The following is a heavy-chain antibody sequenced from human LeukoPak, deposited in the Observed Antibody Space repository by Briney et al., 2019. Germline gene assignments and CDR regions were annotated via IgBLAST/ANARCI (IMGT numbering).Heavy chain of an antibody. Sequence: PGGSLRLSCATSGFTFGSYAMTWVRQAPGKGLEWVSGITGVDGSTYYADSVKGRFTISRDNSKSTLYLQMNSLRAEDTAVYYCARTSYWGQGTLVTVSS. CDR3: ARTSY. CDR1: GFTFGSYA. J-gene: IGHJ4*02. V-gene: IGHV3-23*01. CDR2: ITGVDGST.